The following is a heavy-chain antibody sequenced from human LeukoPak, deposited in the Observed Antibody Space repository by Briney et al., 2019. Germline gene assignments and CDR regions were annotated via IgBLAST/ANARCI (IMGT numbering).Heavy chain of an antibody. CDR2: IYYSGST. CDR1: GGSISSSSYY. J-gene: IGHJ5*02. Sequence: SETLSLTWTVSGGSISSSSYYWSWIRQPPGKGLEWIGYIYYSGSTNYNPSLKSRVTISVDTSKNQFSLKLSSVTAADTAVYYCERGGYYDSSGYSPWGQGTLVTVSS. V-gene: IGHV4-61*01. D-gene: IGHD3-22*01. CDR3: ERGGYYDSSGYSP.